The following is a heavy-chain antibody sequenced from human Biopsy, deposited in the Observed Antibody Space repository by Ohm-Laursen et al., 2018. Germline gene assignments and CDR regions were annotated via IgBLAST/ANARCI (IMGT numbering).Heavy chain of an antibody. V-gene: IGHV1-69*05. CDR2: IIPMFGTA. CDR1: GGTFTNYA. J-gene: IGHJ4*02. Sequence: SSVKVSCKASGGTFTNYAISWVRQAPGQGLEWMVGIIPMFGTANYAQMFQGRVTISTDESTSTSYMELSSLTTEDTAIYYCARGPHSGSHSCFDYWGRGTLVTVSS. CDR3: ARGPHSGSHSCFDY. D-gene: IGHD1-26*01.